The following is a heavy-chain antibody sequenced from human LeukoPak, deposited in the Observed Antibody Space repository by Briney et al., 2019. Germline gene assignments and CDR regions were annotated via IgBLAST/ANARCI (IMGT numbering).Heavy chain of an antibody. D-gene: IGHD3-16*01. Sequence: PGGSLKLSCAASGFTFSGSAMHWVRQASGKGLEWVGRIRNKANSYATAYAASVKGRFTISRDDSKNTAYLQMNSLKTEDTAVYYCTRRSGGGPTDYWGQGTLVTVSS. J-gene: IGHJ4*02. V-gene: IGHV3-73*01. CDR3: TRRSGGGPTDY. CDR2: IRNKANSYAT. CDR1: GFTFSGSA.